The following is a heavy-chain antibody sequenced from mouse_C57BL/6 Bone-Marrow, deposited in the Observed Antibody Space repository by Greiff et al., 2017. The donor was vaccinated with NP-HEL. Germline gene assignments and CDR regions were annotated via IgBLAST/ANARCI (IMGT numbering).Heavy chain of an antibody. V-gene: IGHV2-6-1*01. CDR1: GFSLTSYG. Sequence: VMLVESGPGLVAPSQSLSITCTVSGFSLTSYGVHWVRQPPGKGLEWLVVIWSDGSTTYNSALKSRLSISKDNSKSQVFLKMNSLQTDDTAMYYCARHAYGSSLYWYFDVWGTGTTVTVSS. CDR2: IWSDGST. D-gene: IGHD1-1*01. CDR3: ARHAYGSSLYWYFDV. J-gene: IGHJ1*03.